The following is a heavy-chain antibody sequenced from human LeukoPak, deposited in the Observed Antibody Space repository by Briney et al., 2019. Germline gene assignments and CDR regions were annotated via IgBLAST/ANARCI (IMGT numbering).Heavy chain of an antibody. CDR2: IYYSGST. CDR3: VGTTSYGDYVFDY. D-gene: IGHD4-17*01. CDR1: SGSISSSSYY. Sequence: SETLSLTCTVSSGSISSSSYYWGWIRQPPGKGLEWIGSIYYSGSTYYNPSLKSRVTISVDTSKNQFSLKLSSVTAADTAVYYCVGTTSYGDYVFDYWGQGTLVTVSS. J-gene: IGHJ4*02. V-gene: IGHV4-39*07.